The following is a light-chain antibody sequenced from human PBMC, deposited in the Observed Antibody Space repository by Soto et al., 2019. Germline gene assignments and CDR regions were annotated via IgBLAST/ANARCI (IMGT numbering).Light chain of an antibody. J-gene: IGLJ1*01. CDR1: SSDIGRFNY. Sequence: SALTQPASVSGSPGQSITISCTGTSSDIGRFNYVSWYQQHPGKAPKLIIYEVTNRPSGVSNRFSGSKSGNTASLTISGLQSEDEADYYCSSYTSSSTLLYVFGTGTKVTVL. V-gene: IGLV2-14*01. CDR3: SSYTSSSTLLYV. CDR2: EVT.